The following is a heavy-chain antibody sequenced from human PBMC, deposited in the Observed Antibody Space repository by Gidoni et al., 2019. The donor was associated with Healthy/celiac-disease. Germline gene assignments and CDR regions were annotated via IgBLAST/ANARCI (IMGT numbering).Heavy chain of an antibody. CDR1: GGSVSSGNYY. CDR3: ARDYYDSSGYYYFDY. J-gene: IGHJ4*02. V-gene: IGHV4-61*01. Sequence: QVQLQESGPGLVKPSETLSLTCTVSGGSVSSGNYYWSWIRQPPGKGLEWIGYIYYSGSTNYNPSLKSRVTISVDTSKNQFSLKLSSVTAADTAVYYCARDYYDSSGYYYFDYWGQGTLVTVSS. D-gene: IGHD3-22*01. CDR2: IYYSGST.